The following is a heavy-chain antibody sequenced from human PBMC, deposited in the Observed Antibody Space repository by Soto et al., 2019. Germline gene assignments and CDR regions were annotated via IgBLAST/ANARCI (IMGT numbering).Heavy chain of an antibody. CDR3: ARAYYDILTPEGQFDY. Sequence: GGSLRLSCAASGFTFSTYWMHCVRQAPGKGLVWVSRINSDGSSTSYADSVKGRSTISRDNAKNTLNLQMYSLRAEDTAVYYCARAYYDILTPEGQFDYWGQGTLVTVSS. CDR2: INSDGSST. V-gene: IGHV3-74*01. J-gene: IGHJ4*02. CDR1: GFTFSTYW. D-gene: IGHD3-9*01.